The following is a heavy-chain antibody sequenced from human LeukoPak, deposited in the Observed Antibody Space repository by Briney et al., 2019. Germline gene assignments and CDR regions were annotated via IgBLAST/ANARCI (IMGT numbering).Heavy chain of an antibody. CDR2: ISSSSSYI. CDR3: ATAYDFLYYFDY. Sequence: PGGSLRLSCAASGFTFSSYSMNWVRQAPGKGLEWVSSISSSSSYIYYADSVKGRFTISRDNAKNSLYLQMNSLRAEDTDVYYCATAYDFLYYFDYWGQGTLVTVSS. CDR1: GFTFSSYS. J-gene: IGHJ4*02. V-gene: IGHV3-21*01. D-gene: IGHD3-3*01.